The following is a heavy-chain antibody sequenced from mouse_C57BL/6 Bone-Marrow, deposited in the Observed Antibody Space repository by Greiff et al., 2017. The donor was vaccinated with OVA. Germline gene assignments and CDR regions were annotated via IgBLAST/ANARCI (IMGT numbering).Heavy chain of an antibody. CDR3: AGPHDGYYSAWFAY. J-gene: IGHJ3*01. D-gene: IGHD2-3*01. CDR2: IYPGSGST. V-gene: IGHV1-55*01. CDR1: GYTFTSYW. Sequence: QVQLQQSGAELVKPGASVKMSCKASGYTFTSYWITWVKQRPGQGLEWIGDIYPGSGSTNYNEKFKSKATLTVDTSSSTAYMQLSSLTSEDSAVSYCAGPHDGYYSAWFAYWGQGTLVTVSA.